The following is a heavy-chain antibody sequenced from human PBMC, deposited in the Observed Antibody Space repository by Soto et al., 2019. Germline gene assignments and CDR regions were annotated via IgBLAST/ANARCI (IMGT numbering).Heavy chain of an antibody. Sequence: EVQLLESGGGLVQPGGSLRLSCVGSGFTFINYAMNWVRQTPVKGLEWVSTISGGGDRAFDADTVKGRFTISRDNSKNTVNLQMNSLRADDTDVYYCARKVLGSTSRPDWWYFDLWGRGTLVTVSS. D-gene: IGHD2-2*01. CDR2: ISGGGDRA. V-gene: IGHV3-23*01. CDR1: GFTFINYA. CDR3: ARKVLGSTSRPDWWYFDL. J-gene: IGHJ2*01.